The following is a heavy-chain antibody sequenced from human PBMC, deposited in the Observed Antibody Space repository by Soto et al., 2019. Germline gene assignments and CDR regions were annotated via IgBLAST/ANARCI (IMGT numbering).Heavy chain of an antibody. Sequence: ASVKVSCKASGYTFTGYYIHWVRQAPGHWVRQAPGQGLEWMGIISPDGGRTSYAQKFQGRVTMTRDTSTSTVYMELSSLRSEDTAVYYCATRDPGHYWGQGTLVTVSS. CDR1: GYTFTGYY. V-gene: IGHV1-46*01. J-gene: IGHJ4*02. CDR2: ISPDGGRT. CDR3: ATRDPGHY.